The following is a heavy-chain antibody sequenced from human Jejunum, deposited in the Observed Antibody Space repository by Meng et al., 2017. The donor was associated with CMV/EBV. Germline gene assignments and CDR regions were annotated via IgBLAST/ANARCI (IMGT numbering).Heavy chain of an antibody. D-gene: IGHD3-10*01. J-gene: IGHJ4*02. CDR3: ARGRGAH. CDR1: GFTVSSDF. CDR2: IHGADNT. V-gene: IGHV3-53*01. Sequence: SCAASGFTVSSDFMSWVRQAPGKGLEWVSLIHGADNTHYTDSVKGRFSISRDNSKNTVYLQMNSLRVDDTAVYYCARGRGAHWGQGTLVTVSS.